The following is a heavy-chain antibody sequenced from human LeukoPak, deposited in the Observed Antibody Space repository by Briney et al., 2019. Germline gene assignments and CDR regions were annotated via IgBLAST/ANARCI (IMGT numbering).Heavy chain of an antibody. D-gene: IGHD3-3*01. V-gene: IGHV1-2*02. CDR2: INPNSGGT. Sequence: GASVKVSCKASGYTFTGYYMHWVRQAPEQGLEWMGWINPNSGGTNYAQKFQGRVTMTRDTSISTAYMELSRLRSDDTAVYYCARAQNPDFWSGYLYYYYYMDVWGKGTTVTVSS. CDR3: ARAQNPDFWSGYLYYYYYMDV. J-gene: IGHJ6*03. CDR1: GYTFTGYY.